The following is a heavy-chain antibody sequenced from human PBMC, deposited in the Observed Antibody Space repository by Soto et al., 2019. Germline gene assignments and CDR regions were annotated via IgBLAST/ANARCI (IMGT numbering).Heavy chain of an antibody. CDR1: GFTFSGSA. V-gene: IGHV3-73*02. CDR2: IRCKANNYAT. J-gene: IGHJ6*02. CDR3: TNPQVYYGMDV. Sequence: EVQLVESGGGLVQPGGSLKLSCAASGFTFSGSAVHWVRQASGKGLEWVGRIRCKANNYATAYAASVQGRFTIFRDDLKNTAYLQMNSLKTEDTAVYYCTNPQVYYGMDVWGQGTTVTVSS.